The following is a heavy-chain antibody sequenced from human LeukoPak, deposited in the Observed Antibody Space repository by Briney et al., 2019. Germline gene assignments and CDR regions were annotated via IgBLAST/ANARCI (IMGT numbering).Heavy chain of an antibody. J-gene: IGHJ5*02. D-gene: IGHD3-22*01. CDR2: ISAYNGNT. CDR3: ARDRRGYYDSSGYYPYNWFDP. V-gene: IGHV1-18*01. Sequence: ASVKVSCKASGYTFTSYGISWVRQAPGQGLEWMGWISAYNGNTNHAQKLQGRVTMTTDTSTSTAYMELRSLRSDDTAVYYCARDRRGYYDSSGYYPYNWFDPWGQGTLVTVSS. CDR1: GYTFTSYG.